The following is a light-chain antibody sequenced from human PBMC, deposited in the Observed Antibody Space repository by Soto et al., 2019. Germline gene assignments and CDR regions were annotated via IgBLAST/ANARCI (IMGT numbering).Light chain of an antibody. J-gene: IGKJ4*01. CDR3: QQYDNVPLT. V-gene: IGKV1-33*01. CDR1: QDITND. CDR2: EAS. Sequence: DLQMTQSPSSLSASVGDRVTITCQASQDITNDLNWYQQKPGKAPKVLIYEASNLKTGVPSRFSGSGSGTDFTFPISSLQPADIATYFCQQYDNVPLTFGGGTKVEIK.